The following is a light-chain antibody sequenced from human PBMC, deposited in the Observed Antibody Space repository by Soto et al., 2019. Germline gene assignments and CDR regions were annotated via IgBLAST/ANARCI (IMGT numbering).Light chain of an antibody. CDR3: QQSYYIPRS. CDR1: HNINNY. V-gene: IGKV1-39*01. Sequence: IQMTQSPSSLSASVGDRVTISCRASHNINNYLNWYQQKPGTVPKPLIYAASSLQPGVPSRFNGSRSATDFTLTISSLQPEDSATYYCQQSYYIPRSFGQGTKLEIK. CDR2: AAS. J-gene: IGKJ2*03.